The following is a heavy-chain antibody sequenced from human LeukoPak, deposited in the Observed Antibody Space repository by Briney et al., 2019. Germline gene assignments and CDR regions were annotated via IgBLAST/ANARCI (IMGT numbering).Heavy chain of an antibody. V-gene: IGHV4-34*01. D-gene: IGHD2-8*01. J-gene: IGHJ6*03. CDR2: INHSGST. Sequence: SETLSLTCAVYGGSFSGYYWSWIRQPPGKGLEWIGEINHSGSTNYNPSLKSRVTISLDTSKNQFSLKLSSVTAADTAVYYCATNGYYCMDVWGKGTTVTVSS. CDR1: GGSFSGYY. CDR3: ATNGYYCMDV.